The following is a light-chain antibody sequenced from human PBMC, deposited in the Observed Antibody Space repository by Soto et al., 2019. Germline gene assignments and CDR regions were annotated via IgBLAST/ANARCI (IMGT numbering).Light chain of an antibody. CDR2: AAS. CDR3: QQYYSYPPT. V-gene: IGKV1-8*01. J-gene: IGKJ1*01. Sequence: AIRMTQSPSSFSASTGDRVTITCRARQGISSYLAWYQQKPGKAPKLLIYAASTLQSGVPSRCSGSGSGTDFTLTISCLQSEDFATYYCQQYYSYPPTFGQGTKVEIK. CDR1: QGISSY.